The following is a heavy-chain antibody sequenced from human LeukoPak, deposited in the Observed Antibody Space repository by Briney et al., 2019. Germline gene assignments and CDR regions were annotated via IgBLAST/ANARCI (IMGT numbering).Heavy chain of an antibody. CDR1: GGTFSSYA. V-gene: IGHV1-69*13. Sequence: SVKVSCKASGGTFSSYAISWVRQAPGQGLEWMGGIIPIFGTANYAQKFQGRVTITADGSTSTAYMELSSLRSEDTAVYYCAREGYSSGWYGGFFDYWGQGTLVTVSS. J-gene: IGHJ4*02. CDR2: IIPIFGTA. D-gene: IGHD6-19*01. CDR3: AREGYSSGWYGGFFDY.